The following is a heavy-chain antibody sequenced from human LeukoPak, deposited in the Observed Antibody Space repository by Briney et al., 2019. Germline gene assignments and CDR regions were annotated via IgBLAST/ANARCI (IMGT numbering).Heavy chain of an antibody. D-gene: IGHD2-2*02. CDR2: ISSSGSTI. CDR1: GFTFSDYY. V-gene: IGHV3-11*01. CDR3: ARGAGIVVVPAAISGFDP. Sequence: GGSLRLSCAASGFTFSDYYMSWIRQAPGKGLEWVSYISSSGSTIYYADSVKGRFTISRDNAKNSLYLQMNSLRAEDTAVYYCARGAGIVVVPAAISGFDPWGQGTLVTVSS. J-gene: IGHJ5*02.